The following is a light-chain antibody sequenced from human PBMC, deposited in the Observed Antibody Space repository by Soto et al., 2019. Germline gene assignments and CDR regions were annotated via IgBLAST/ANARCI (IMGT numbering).Light chain of an antibody. J-gene: IGKJ1*01. CDR2: AAS. V-gene: IGKV1-39*01. CDR3: QQSYCTPWT. Sequence: DIQMTQSPSSLSASVGDRVTITCRASQSISSYLNWYQQKPGKAPKLLIYAASSLRSGVPSRFSGSGSGTDFTLTISRLQPEDFATYYCQQSYCTPWTCGQGTKVEIK. CDR1: QSISSY.